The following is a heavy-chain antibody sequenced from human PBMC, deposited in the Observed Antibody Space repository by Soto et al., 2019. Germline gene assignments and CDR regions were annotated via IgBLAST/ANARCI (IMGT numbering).Heavy chain of an antibody. J-gene: IGHJ4*02. Sequence: AGGSLRLSCAASGFTFSSYGMHWVRQAPGKGLEWVAVISYDGSNKYYADSVKGRFTISRDNSKNTLYLQMNSLRAEDTAVYYCAKDRGYSYGFPNYWGQGTLVTVSS. CDR1: GFTFSSYG. D-gene: IGHD5-18*01. CDR3: AKDRGYSYGFPNY. CDR2: ISYDGSNK. V-gene: IGHV3-30*18.